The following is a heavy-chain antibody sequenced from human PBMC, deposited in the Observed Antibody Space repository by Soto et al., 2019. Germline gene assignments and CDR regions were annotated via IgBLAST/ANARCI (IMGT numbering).Heavy chain of an antibody. J-gene: IGHJ3*02. CDR3: ARDPWGGAVDAFDI. CDR1: GYNLTTYA. V-gene: IGHV1-3*04. D-gene: IGHD3-10*01. Sequence: QIQFVQSGAEVKKPGASVKVSGKASGYNLTTYAIHWERQAPGQRLEWMGWINTGKGNTKYSQKFQGRVTITRDTSASTAYMDLSSLRSGDTAVYYCARDPWGGAVDAFDIWGQGTMVTVSS. CDR2: INTGKGNT.